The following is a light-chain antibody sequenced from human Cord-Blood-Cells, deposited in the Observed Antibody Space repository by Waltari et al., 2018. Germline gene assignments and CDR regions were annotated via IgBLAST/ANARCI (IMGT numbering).Light chain of an antibody. CDR2: GNT. V-gene: IGLV1-40*01. J-gene: IGLJ3*02. CDR3: QSYDSSLSGV. CDR1: SSNIGAGYD. Sequence: QSVLTQPPSVSGAPGQRVTISCTGSSSNIGAGYDVHWYQQLPGTAPKLLIYGNTNRPSGVPVRFAGSSSGTSASLAITGRQAGDEADYYCQSYDSSLSGVFGGGTKLTVL.